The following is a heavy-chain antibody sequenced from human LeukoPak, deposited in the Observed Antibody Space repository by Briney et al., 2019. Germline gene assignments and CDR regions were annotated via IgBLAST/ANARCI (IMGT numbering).Heavy chain of an antibody. Sequence: GASMKVSCKASGYTFTSYAMHWVRQAPGQRLEWMGWINTGNGNTKYSQKFQGRVTITRDTSASTAYMELSSLRSEDTAVYYCARGMGYYYDSSGPVDYWGQGTLVTVSS. CDR2: INTGNGNT. J-gene: IGHJ4*02. D-gene: IGHD3-22*01. CDR1: GYTFTSYA. V-gene: IGHV1-3*04. CDR3: ARGMGYYYDSSGPVDY.